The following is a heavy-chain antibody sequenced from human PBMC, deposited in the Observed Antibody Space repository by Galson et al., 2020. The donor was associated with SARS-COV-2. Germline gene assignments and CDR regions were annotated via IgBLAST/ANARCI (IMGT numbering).Heavy chain of an antibody. CDR3: GRDRGYFDSRGYYQTTYYFDY. CDR1: GYMFLTYG. D-gene: IGHD3-22*01. CDR2: ISTYNAYT. Sequence: ASVTVSCKASGYMFLTYGISWVRQAPGQEREWMGWISTYNAYTSYAQKFQGRVTMTTDTSTSTVYMDRRSLKSDDKAVYYCGRDRGYFDSRGYYQTTYYFDYWGPGTLVTVSS. J-gene: IGHJ4*02. V-gene: IGHV1-18*01.